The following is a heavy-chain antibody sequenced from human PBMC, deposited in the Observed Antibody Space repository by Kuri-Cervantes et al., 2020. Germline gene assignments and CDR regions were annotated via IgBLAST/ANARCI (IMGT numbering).Heavy chain of an antibody. CDR3: TWGRFDL. V-gene: IGHV3-23*01. CDR1: GFTFSSYA. D-gene: IGHD3-16*01. CDR2: ISGSGGST. J-gene: IGHJ2*01. Sequence: GESLKISCAASGFTFSSYAMSWVRQAPGKGLEWVSAISGSGGSTYYADSVKGRFTISRDNAKNSLYLQVNSLRDEDTAVYYCTWGRFDLWGRGTLVTVSS.